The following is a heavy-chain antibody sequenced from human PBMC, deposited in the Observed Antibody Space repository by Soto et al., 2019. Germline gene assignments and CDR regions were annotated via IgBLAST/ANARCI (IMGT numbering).Heavy chain of an antibody. CDR2: IYYSGST. CDR1: GGSISSNY. Sequence: PSETLSLTCTVSGGSISSNYWSWIRQPPGKGLEWIAYIYYSGSTNYNPSLKSRVTMSVDTSKNQFSLKLSSVTAADTAVYYCARAQRYFDWLLPFDYWGQGTLVTVPQ. J-gene: IGHJ4*02. CDR3: ARAQRYFDWLLPFDY. V-gene: IGHV4-59*01. D-gene: IGHD3-9*01.